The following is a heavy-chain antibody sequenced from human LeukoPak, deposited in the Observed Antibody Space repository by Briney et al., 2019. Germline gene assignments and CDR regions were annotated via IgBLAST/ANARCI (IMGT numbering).Heavy chain of an antibody. J-gene: IGHJ4*02. CDR3: ARGVYDSSGYSPFFDY. CDR2: IYHSGST. D-gene: IGHD3-22*01. CDR1: GGSFSGYS. V-gene: IGHV4-30-2*01. Sequence: SETLSLTCAVYGGSFSGYSWSWIRQPPGKGLEWIGYIYHSGSTYYNPSLKSRVTISVDRSKNQFSLKLSSVTAADTAVYYCARGVYDSSGYSPFFDYWGQGTLVTVSS.